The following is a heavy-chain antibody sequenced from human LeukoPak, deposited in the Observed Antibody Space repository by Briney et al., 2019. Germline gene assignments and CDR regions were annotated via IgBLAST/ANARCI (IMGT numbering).Heavy chain of an antibody. CDR1: GYTLTELS. V-gene: IGHV1-24*01. CDR3: APRIVGATSLLDAFDI. D-gene: IGHD1-26*01. J-gene: IGHJ3*02. CDR2: FDPEDGET. Sequence: ASVKVSCKVSGYTLTELSMHWVRQAPGKGLEWMGGFDPEDGETIYAQKFQGRVTMTEGTSTDTAYMELSSLRSEDTAVYYCAPRIVGATSLLDAFDIWGQGTMVTVSS.